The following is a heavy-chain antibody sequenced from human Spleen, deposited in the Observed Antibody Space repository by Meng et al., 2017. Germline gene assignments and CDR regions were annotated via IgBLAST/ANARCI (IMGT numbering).Heavy chain of an antibody. V-gene: IGHV7-4-1*01. CDR2: IITDTGIP. J-gene: IGHJ4*02. D-gene: IGHD3-10*01. CDR3: ARVAGSNVGEFEY. CDR1: GYTFTNNA. Sequence: QVQLVQSGSELKKPGASVKVSCKASGYTFTNNAINWARQAPGQGLEWMGWIITDTGIPTYDQAFTGRFVLSLDTSVSTTYLQIYNLKAEDTAVYYCARVAGSNVGEFEYWGQGTLVTVSS.